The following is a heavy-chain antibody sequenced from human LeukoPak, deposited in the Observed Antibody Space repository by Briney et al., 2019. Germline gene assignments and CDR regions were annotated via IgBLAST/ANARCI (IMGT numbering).Heavy chain of an antibody. CDR3: ARKPQLLWFGESDFFDY. D-gene: IGHD3-10*01. Sequence: GGSLRLSCAASGFTFSSYWMSGVRQAPGKGLEWVANIKQDGSEKYYVDSVKGRFTISRDNAKNSLYLQMNSLRAEDTAVYYCARKPQLLWFGESDFFDYWGQGTLVTVSS. J-gene: IGHJ4*02. CDR1: GFTFSSYW. V-gene: IGHV3-7*01. CDR2: IKQDGSEK.